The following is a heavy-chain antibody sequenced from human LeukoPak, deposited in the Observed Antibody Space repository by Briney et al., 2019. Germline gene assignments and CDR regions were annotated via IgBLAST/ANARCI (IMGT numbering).Heavy chain of an antibody. J-gene: IGHJ4*02. CDR1: GFTFSSYS. Sequence: GGSLRLSCAASGFTFSSYSMNWVRQAPGKGLEWVSSISSSSSYIYYADSVKGRFTISRGNAKNSLYLQMNSLRAEDTAVYYCARVSGYRTPIDYWGQGTLVTVSS. D-gene: IGHD5-12*01. CDR2: ISSSSSYI. CDR3: ARVSGYRTPIDY. V-gene: IGHV3-21*01.